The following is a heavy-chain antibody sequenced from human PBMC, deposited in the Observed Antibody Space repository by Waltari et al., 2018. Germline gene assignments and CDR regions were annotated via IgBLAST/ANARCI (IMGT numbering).Heavy chain of an antibody. J-gene: IGHJ6*02. Sequence: QLPLQESGPGLVKPSETLSLTCTVSGGSISSSSYYWGWIRQPPGKGLEWIGSIYYSGSTYYNPSLKSRVTISVDTSKNQFSLKLSSVTAADTAVYYCARGKGVAAYGMDVWGQGTTVTVSS. CDR2: IYYSGST. CDR3: ARGKGVAAYGMDV. CDR1: GGSISSSSYY. D-gene: IGHD6-13*01. V-gene: IGHV4-39*07.